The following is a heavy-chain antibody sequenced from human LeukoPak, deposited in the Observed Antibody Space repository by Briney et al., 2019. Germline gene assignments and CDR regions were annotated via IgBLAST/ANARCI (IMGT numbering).Heavy chain of an antibody. V-gene: IGHV4-59*01. Sequence: SETLSLTCTVSGGSIGIYYWTWIRQPPGKGLEWIGYIYYSGGTNYNPSLKSRVTISVDTSKNQFSLKLRSVTAADTAVYHCVRLQPNTGEWAFDIWGQGTMVSVSS. CDR1: GGSIGIYY. CDR3: VRLQPNTGEWAFDI. CDR2: IYYSGGT. D-gene: IGHD1-1*01. J-gene: IGHJ3*02.